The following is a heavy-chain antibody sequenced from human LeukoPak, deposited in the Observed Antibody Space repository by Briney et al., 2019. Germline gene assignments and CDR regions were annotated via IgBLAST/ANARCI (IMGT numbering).Heavy chain of an antibody. Sequence: PSETLSLTCAVYGGSFSGYYWSWMRQPPGKGLEWIGEINHSGSTNYNPSLKSRVTISVDTSKNQFSLKLSSVTAADTAVYYCARGSKSSAWRALYNWFDPWGQGTLVTVSS. J-gene: IGHJ5*02. CDR3: ARGSKSSAWRALYNWFDP. CDR1: GGSFSGYY. CDR2: INHSGST. D-gene: IGHD3-22*01. V-gene: IGHV4-34*01.